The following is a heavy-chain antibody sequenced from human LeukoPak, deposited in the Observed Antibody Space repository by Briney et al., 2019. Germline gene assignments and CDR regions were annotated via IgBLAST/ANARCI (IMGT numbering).Heavy chain of an antibody. CDR2: INDNGAGT. Sequence: GGSLRLSCAASGFTFSSYAMSWVRQAPGKGLKWVSTINDNGAGTYYADSVKGRFTISRDNSKNTLYLQMNSLRAEDTAVYYCARDSIFYSSSWYMDYWGQGTLVTVSS. V-gene: IGHV3-23*01. J-gene: IGHJ4*02. D-gene: IGHD6-13*01. CDR3: ARDSIFYSSSWYMDY. CDR1: GFTFSSYA.